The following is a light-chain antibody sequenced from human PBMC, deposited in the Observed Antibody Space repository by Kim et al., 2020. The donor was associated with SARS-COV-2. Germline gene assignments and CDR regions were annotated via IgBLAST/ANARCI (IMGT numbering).Light chain of an antibody. Sequence: SSELTQDPAVSVALGQTVRITCQGDSLRSYYASWYQQKPGQAPVLVIYGKNNRPSGMPDRFSGSSSGNTASLTITGAQAEDEADYYCNSRDSSGNHWVFGGGTKVTVL. CDR3: NSRDSSGNHWV. CDR1: SLRSYY. J-gene: IGLJ3*02. CDR2: GKN. V-gene: IGLV3-19*01.